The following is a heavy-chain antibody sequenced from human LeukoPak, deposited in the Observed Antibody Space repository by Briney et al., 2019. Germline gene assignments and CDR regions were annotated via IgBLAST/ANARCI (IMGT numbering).Heavy chain of an antibody. CDR3: ASDWEY. CDR2: ISYDGSNK. CDR1: GFTFSSYA. J-gene: IGHJ4*02. D-gene: IGHD1-26*01. Sequence: GRSLRLSCAASGFTFSSYAMHWVRQAPGKGLEWVAVISYDGSNKYYADSVKGRFTISRDNSKNTLYLQMNSLRAEDTAVYYCASDWEYWGQGTLVTVSS. V-gene: IGHV3-30*01.